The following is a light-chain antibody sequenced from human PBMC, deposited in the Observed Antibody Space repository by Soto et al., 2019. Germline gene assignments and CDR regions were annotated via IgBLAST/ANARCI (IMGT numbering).Light chain of an antibody. CDR2: GAS. J-gene: IGKJ5*01. CDR3: QQYEGWPSIT. V-gene: IGKV3-20*01. Sequence: EIVLTQSPGTLSLSPGERATLSCRASQSVSSSYLAWYQQKPGQAPRLLVSGASTRATGIPVRFSGSGSGTELALAISGLQSEDFAVYYCQQYEGWPSITFGQGTRLEIK. CDR1: QSVSSSY.